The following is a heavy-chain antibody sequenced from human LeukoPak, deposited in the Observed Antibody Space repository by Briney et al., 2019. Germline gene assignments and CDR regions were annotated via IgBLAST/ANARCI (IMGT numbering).Heavy chain of an antibody. D-gene: IGHD2-2*01. V-gene: IGHV3-23*01. Sequence: TGGSLRLSCAASGFTFSSYAMSWVRQAPGKGLEWVSAISSSGGSTYYADSVKGRFTISRDNSKNTLYLQMNSLRAEDTAVYYCAKDSIGVVDQASFDYWGRGTLVTVSS. CDR1: GFTFSSYA. J-gene: IGHJ4*02. CDR3: AKDSIGVVDQASFDY. CDR2: ISSSGGST.